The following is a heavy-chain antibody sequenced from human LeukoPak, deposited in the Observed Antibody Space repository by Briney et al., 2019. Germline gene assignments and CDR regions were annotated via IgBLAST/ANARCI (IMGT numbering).Heavy chain of an antibody. CDR1: GFTFSHYW. CDR3: ATHRGYSYGTAEDFDY. CDR2: IKQDGSEK. V-gene: IGHV3-7*01. Sequence: GGSLRLSCAASGFTFSHYWMSWVRQAPGKGLEWVANIKQDGSEKYYVDSVKGRFTISRDNAKNSLYLQMNSLGAEDTALYYCATHRGYSYGTAEDFDYWGQGTLVTVSS. D-gene: IGHD5-18*01. J-gene: IGHJ4*02.